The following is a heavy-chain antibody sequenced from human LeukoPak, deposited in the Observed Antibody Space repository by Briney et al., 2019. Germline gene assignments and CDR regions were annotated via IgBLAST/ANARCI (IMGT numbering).Heavy chain of an antibody. Sequence: PSETLSLTCTVSGGSISSGDYYWSWIRQTPGKGLEWIGYIYYSGGTYYNPSLKSRVAISVDTSKNQFSLKLSSVTAADTAVYYCASLYGSGSYSKLDYWGQGTLVTVSS. V-gene: IGHV4-30-4*08. D-gene: IGHD3-10*01. J-gene: IGHJ4*02. CDR3: ASLYGSGSYSKLDY. CDR2: IYYSGGT. CDR1: GGSISSGDYY.